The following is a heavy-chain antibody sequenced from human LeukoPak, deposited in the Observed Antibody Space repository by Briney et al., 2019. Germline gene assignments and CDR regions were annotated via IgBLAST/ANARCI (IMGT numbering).Heavy chain of an antibody. CDR1: GDTVSGNSGA. V-gene: IGHV6-1*01. Sequence: SQTLSLTCAISGDTVSGNSGAWIWIRQSPSRGLEWLGRTYYMSKWFHDYAISVQGRIIISPDTANNQFSLHLSSVTADDTGVYSCARALERYYFDFWGQGTLVTVSS. J-gene: IGHJ4*02. CDR3: ARALERYYFDF. CDR2: TYYMSKWFH. D-gene: IGHD1-1*01.